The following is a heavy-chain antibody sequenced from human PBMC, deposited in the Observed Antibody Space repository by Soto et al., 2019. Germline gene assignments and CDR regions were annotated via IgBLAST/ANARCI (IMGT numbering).Heavy chain of an antibody. Sequence: TSETLSLTCAVYGGSFSGYYWSWIRQPPGKGLEWIGEINHSGSTNYNPSLKSRVTISVDTSKNQFSLKLSSVTAADTAVYYCARESEPELSNHWFDPWGQGTLVTVSS. CDR3: ARESEPELSNHWFDP. CDR2: INHSGST. V-gene: IGHV4-34*01. D-gene: IGHD1-7*01. J-gene: IGHJ5*02. CDR1: GGSFSGYY.